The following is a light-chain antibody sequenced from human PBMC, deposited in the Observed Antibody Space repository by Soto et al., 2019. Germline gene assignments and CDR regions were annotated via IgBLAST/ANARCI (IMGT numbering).Light chain of an antibody. CDR1: QNNRTN. V-gene: IGKV3-15*01. J-gene: IGKJ2*01. CDR2: GAS. CDR3: KHYNTWPG. Sequence: EIVMTQSPATLSVSPGERATLSYRPSQNNRTNLAWYQQKPGQAPRLLMYGASTRATGIPARFSGSGSGTEFTLTINSLQSEDFAVYYCKHYNTWPGFGQGTKLEIK.